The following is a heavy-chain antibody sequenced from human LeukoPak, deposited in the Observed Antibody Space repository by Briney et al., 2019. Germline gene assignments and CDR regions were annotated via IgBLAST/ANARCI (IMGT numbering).Heavy chain of an antibody. V-gene: IGHV3-73*01. CDR3: TRLTSATYSYGLHDAFDI. CDR1: GFTFSGSA. D-gene: IGHD5-18*01. J-gene: IGHJ3*02. CDR2: IRTKTHKYAT. Sequence: GGSLRLSCAGSGFTFSGSAMHWVRLTSGKGLEWLGYIRTKTHKYATLYAASLRGRFTISRDDSKNTAYLQMNSLKTEDTAVYYCTRLTSATYSYGLHDAFDIWGQGTVVTVSS.